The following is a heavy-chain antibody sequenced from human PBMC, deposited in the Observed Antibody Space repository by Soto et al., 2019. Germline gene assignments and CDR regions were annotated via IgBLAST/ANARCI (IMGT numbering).Heavy chain of an antibody. V-gene: IGHV3-30*18. Sequence: QVQLVESGGGVVQPGRSLRLSCAASGFTFSSYAMHWVRKAPGKGLEWVAVMSYDGNNQYFADSVKGRFTISRDNFKNTLYLQMNSLRPEDTAVYYCAKALGELSPESFDYWGQGVLVTVSS. CDR2: MSYDGNNQ. J-gene: IGHJ4*02. D-gene: IGHD3-16*02. CDR3: AKALGELSPESFDY. CDR1: GFTFSSYA.